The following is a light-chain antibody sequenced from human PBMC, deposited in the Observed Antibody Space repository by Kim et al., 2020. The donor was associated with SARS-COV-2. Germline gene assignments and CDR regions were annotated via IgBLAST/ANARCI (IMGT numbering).Light chain of an antibody. CDR2: DAS. CDR1: QNINNY. V-gene: IGKV3-11*01. Sequence: DIQLTQSPATLSSSAGDRVTLSCRASQNINNYLAWYQQKPGQVPRLVIYDASNWHTGIPYRFSGSGSGTDFTLTITSLQPEDVATYYCQKYGGGPRTFGQGTRLDIK. J-gene: IGKJ5*01. CDR3: QKYGGGPRT.